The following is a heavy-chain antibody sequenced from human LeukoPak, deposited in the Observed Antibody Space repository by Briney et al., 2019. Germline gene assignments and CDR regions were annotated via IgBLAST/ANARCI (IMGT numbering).Heavy chain of an antibody. CDR1: GYTFPSYF. J-gene: IGHJ6*02. CDR2: IIPIFGTA. CDR3: ARDLVVPAAIGDYYYGMDV. D-gene: IGHD2-2*01. Sequence: GASVKVSCKASGYTFPSYFMHWVRQAPGQGLEWMGGIIPIFGTANYAQKFQGRVTITADESTSTAYMELSSLRSEDTAVYYCARDLVVPAAIGDYYYGMDVWGQGTTVTVSS. V-gene: IGHV1-69*13.